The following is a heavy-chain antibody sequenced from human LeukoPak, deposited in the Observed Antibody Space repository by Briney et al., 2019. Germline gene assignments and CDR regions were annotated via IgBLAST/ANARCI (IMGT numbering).Heavy chain of an antibody. Sequence: ASVKVSCKASGYTFTSYGISWVRQAPGQGLEWMGWISAYNGNTNYAQKLQGRVTMTTDTSTSTAYMELRSLRSDDTAVYYCARGMGSGSRPNWFDPWGQGTLVTVSS. CDR2: ISAYNGNT. CDR3: ARGMGSGSRPNWFDP. V-gene: IGHV1-18*01. D-gene: IGHD6-13*01. J-gene: IGHJ5*02. CDR1: GYTFTSYG.